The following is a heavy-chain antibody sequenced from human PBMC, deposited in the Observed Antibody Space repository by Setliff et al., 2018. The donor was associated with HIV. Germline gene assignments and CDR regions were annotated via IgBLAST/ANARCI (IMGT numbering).Heavy chain of an antibody. CDR3: ARHGNTGYDRIYYFDY. V-gene: IGHV4-59*08. D-gene: IGHD3-22*01. J-gene: IGHJ4*02. CDR1: GGSISEYY. Sequence: PSETLSLTCTVSGGSISEYYWSWIRQSPEKGLEWIGYIHYSGSTNYNPSLKSRVTISLDTSKNQFSLKLSSVTAADTAVYYCARHGNTGYDRIYYFDYWGQGTLVTVSS. CDR2: IHYSGST.